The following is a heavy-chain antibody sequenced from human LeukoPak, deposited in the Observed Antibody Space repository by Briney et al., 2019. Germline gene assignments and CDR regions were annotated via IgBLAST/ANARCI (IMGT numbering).Heavy chain of an antibody. CDR3: ATDRNYDILTGYDF. CDR1: GFTFSSYA. V-gene: IGHV3-23*01. CDR2: ISGSAGST. Sequence: PGGSLRLSCAASGFTFSSYAMSWVRQAPGKGLEWVSTISGSAGSTYHADSVKGRFTISRDSSKNTLYLQMNSLRAEDTAIYYCATDRNYDILTGYDFWGQGTLVTVSS. D-gene: IGHD3-9*01. J-gene: IGHJ4*02.